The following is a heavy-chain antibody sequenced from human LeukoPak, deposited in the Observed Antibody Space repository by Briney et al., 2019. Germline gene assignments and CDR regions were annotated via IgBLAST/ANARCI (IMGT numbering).Heavy chain of an antibody. CDR2: IYHSGST. V-gene: IGHV4-38-2*02. D-gene: IGHD2-15*01. Sequence: SETLSLTCTVSGYSISNGYYWGWIRQPPGKGLEWIGSIYHSGSTYYNPSLKSRVTLSVDTSKNHFSLKLSSVTAADTAVYYCARNSCPSGSCYDNRGYFDYWGQGTLVTVSS. J-gene: IGHJ4*02. CDR1: GYSISNGYY. CDR3: ARNSCPSGSCYDNRGYFDY.